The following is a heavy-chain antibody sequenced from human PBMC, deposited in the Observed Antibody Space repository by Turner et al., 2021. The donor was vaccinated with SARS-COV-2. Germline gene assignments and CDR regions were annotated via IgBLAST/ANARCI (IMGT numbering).Heavy chain of an antibody. J-gene: IGHJ6*03. D-gene: IGHD2-15*01. V-gene: IGHV3-23*01. CDR2: ISGSGTST. Sequence: EAQLLESGGGLLQPGGSLRLSCAASGFTFRSYAMCWVRQGPGKGLEWVSGISGSGTSTYYADSVKGRFTISRDNSKNTLYLQMNSLRAEDTAVYYCAKPLLHDYYFYNMDVWGKGTTVTVSS. CDR3: AKPLLHDYYFYNMDV. CDR1: GFTFRSYA.